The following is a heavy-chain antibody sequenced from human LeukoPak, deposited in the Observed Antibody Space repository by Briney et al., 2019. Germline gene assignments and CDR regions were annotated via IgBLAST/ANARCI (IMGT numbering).Heavy chain of an antibody. J-gene: IGHJ4*02. D-gene: IGHD3-3*01. Sequence: PGGSLRLSCAAPGFTFSSYSMNWIRQPPGKGLEWIGEINHSGSTNYNPSLKSRVTISVDTSKNQFSLKLSSVTAADTAVYYCASVEGVDWGQGTLVTVSS. CDR3: ASVEGVD. V-gene: IGHV4-34*01. CDR2: INHSGST. CDR1: GFTFSSYS.